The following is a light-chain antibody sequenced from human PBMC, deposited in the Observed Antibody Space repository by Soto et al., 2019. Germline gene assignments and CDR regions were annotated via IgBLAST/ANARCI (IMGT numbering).Light chain of an antibody. CDR2: GAS. CDR1: QSVTSTY. V-gene: IGKV3-20*01. Sequence: EIVLPQSTGTLSLSPGERATLSCMASQSVTSTYLAWYQQKPGQAPRLLIYGASTRAIGIPDRFSGSGSGTDFTLTISRLEPEDFAVYYCQQYGSPLTFGGGTNVDIK. CDR3: QQYGSPLT. J-gene: IGKJ4*01.